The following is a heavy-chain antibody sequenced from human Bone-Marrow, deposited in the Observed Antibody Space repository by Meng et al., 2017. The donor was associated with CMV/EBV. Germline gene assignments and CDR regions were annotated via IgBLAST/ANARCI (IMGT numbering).Heavy chain of an antibody. CDR3: ARASPGYYYYYGMEV. CDR1: GGSISSSSYY. V-gene: IGHV4-39*07. Sequence: SETLSLTCTVSGGSISSSSYYWGWTRQPPGKGLEWIGSIYYSGSTYYNPSLKSRVTISVDTSKNQFSLKLSSVTAADTAVYYCARASPGYYYYYGMEVWGPGNTVHGSS. J-gene: IGHJ6*01. CDR2: IYYSGST.